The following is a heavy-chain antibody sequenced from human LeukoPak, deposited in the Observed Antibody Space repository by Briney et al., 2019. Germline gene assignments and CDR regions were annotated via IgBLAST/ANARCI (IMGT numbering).Heavy chain of an antibody. D-gene: IGHD1-26*01. CDR1: GGSISSYY. V-gene: IGHV4-59*01. CDR3: ARSLVGATTGYDY. J-gene: IGHJ4*02. Sequence: SETLSLTCTVSGGSISSYYWSWIRQPPGKGLEWIGYIYDSGSTNYNPSLKSRVTISVDTSKNQFSLKLSSVTAAGTAVYYCARSLVGATTGYDYWGQGTLVTVSS. CDR2: IYDSGST.